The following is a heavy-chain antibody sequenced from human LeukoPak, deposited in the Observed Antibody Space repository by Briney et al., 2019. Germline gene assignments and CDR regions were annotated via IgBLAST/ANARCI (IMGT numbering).Heavy chain of an antibody. J-gene: IGHJ4*02. CDR2: IKSKTDGATT. Sequence: GGSLRLSCAASGFTFSTAWMSWVRQAPGKGLEWVGRIKSKTDGATTDYAAPVKGIFIISRDDSKSTVYMEMRSMRSEDTAVYYCSVEMPFDYWGQGSLVAVSS. CDR3: SVEMPFDY. D-gene: IGHD2-2*01. CDR1: GFTFSTAW. V-gene: IGHV3-15*01.